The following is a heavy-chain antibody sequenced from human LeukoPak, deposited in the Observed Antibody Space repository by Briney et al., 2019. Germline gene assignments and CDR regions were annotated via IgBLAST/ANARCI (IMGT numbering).Heavy chain of an antibody. Sequence: ASVKVSCKTSGGTFSSYAISWVRQAPGQGLEWMGGIITIFGTAKYAQKFQGRVTITADESTTTAYMELSRLRSDDTAVYYCARDGHRMYYYGGSDYHFDYWGRGTLVTVSS. V-gene: IGHV1-69*13. D-gene: IGHD3-22*01. CDR3: ARDGHRMYYYGGSDYHFDY. CDR2: IITIFGTA. CDR1: GGTFSSYA. J-gene: IGHJ4*02.